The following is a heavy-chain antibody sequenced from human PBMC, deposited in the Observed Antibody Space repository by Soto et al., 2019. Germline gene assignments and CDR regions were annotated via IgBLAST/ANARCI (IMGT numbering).Heavy chain of an antibody. J-gene: IGHJ4*02. CDR3: ARITYDSNY. D-gene: IGHD3-22*01. CDR2: IDWDDDK. V-gene: IGHV2-70*01. Sequence: SGRALWNPTQTLSLACTFSGFSLSTSGMCVSWIRQPPGKALEWLALIDWDDDKYYSTSLKTRLTISKDTSKNQVVLTMTNMDPVDTATYYCARITYDSNYWGQGTLVTVSS. CDR1: GFSLSTSGMC.